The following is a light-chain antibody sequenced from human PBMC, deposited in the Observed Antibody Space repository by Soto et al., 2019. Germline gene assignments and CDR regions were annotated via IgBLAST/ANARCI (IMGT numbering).Light chain of an antibody. CDR1: SSDVGGYNY. CDR3: CSYAGGKDV. J-gene: IGLJ1*01. V-gene: IGLV2-11*01. CDR2: DVS. Sequence: QSALTQPRSVSGSPGQSVAISCTGTSSDVGGYNYVSWYQQHPGKAPKVMIYDVSNRPSGVPERFSGSKSGNTASLTISGLEAEDECDYYCCSYAGGKDVFGTGTKVTVL.